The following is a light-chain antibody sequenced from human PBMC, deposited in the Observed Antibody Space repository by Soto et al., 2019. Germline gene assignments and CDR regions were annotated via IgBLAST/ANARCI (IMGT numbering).Light chain of an antibody. V-gene: IGLV2-23*02. CDR1: SSDVGTYNL. CDR2: EVT. Sequence: QSALTQPASVSGSPGQSITISCSGTSSDVGTYNLVSWYQQYPGKAPRLMIYEVTKRPSGVSNRFPGSKSGNTASLTISCLQPEDEADYYCCSYAGSSSSIFGTGTKVTVL. CDR3: CSYAGSSSSI. J-gene: IGLJ1*01.